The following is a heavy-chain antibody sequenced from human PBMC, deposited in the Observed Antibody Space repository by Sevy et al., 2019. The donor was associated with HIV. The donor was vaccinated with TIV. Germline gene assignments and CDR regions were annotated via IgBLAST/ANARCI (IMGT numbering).Heavy chain of an antibody. CDR3: AGGPDYYDSSGYYYQ. V-gene: IGHV3-21*01. D-gene: IGHD3-22*01. J-gene: IGHJ4*02. Sequence: GGSLRLSCAASGFTFSSYSMHWVRQAPGKGLEWVSSINSISTYIYYADSVKGRFPISRDNAKNSLYLQMNSLRAEDAAEYYCAGGPDYYDSSGYYYQWGQGTLVTVSS. CDR2: INSISTYI. CDR1: GFTFSSYS.